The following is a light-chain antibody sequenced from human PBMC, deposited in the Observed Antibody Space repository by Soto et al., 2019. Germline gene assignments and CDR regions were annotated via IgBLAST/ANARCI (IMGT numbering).Light chain of an antibody. CDR1: QDISRF. Sequence: DVQMTQSPSAMSASVGDRVTITCRASQDISRFVAWFQQKPGKAPERLIYETSNLQPGVPSRYSGSGSGTEFPLAISGLQPEDYATYYCLQHNSYPYPFGQGTKLEIK. J-gene: IGKJ2*01. V-gene: IGKV1-17*03. CDR3: LQHNSYPYP. CDR2: ETS.